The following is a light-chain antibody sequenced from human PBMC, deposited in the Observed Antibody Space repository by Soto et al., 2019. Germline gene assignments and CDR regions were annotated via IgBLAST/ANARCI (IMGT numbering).Light chain of an antibody. J-gene: IGLJ1*01. CDR3: CSYVGRSDSYV. Sequence: QSALSQPASVSGSPGQSITISCTGTSSDVGSNDLVSWYQQHPGKAPKLMIYEVSKRPSGISTRFSGSKSGNTASLTISGLLAEDEGDYYCCSYVGRSDSYVFGAGTKLTVL. CDR2: EVS. V-gene: IGLV2-23*02. CDR1: SSDVGSNDL.